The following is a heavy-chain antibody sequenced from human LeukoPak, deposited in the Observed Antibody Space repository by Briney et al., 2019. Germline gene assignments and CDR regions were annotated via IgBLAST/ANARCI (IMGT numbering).Heavy chain of an antibody. V-gene: IGHV1-8*01. Sequence: GASVKVSCKASGYTFTSYDINWVRQATGQGLEWMGWMNPNSGNTGYAQKFQGRVTMTRNTSISTAYMELSSLRSEDTAVYYCARGDIVVGRFADGMDVWGQGTTVTVSS. D-gene: IGHD2-15*01. CDR3: ARGDIVVGRFADGMDV. CDR1: GYTFTSYD. J-gene: IGHJ6*02. CDR2: MNPNSGNT.